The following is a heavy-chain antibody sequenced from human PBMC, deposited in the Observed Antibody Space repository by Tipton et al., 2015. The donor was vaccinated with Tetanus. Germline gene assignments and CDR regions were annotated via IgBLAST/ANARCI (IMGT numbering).Heavy chain of an antibody. CDR1: GGSITSGAYL. V-gene: IGHV4-30-2*01. J-gene: IGHJ3*02. CDR3: ARTWGVWVTSIDAFDI. Sequence: TLSLTCAVSGGSITSGAYLWGWIRQPPGKGLEWIGYIYHSGSPYYNPSLKSRVAISVDTSKNQFSLKLSSVTAADTAVYYCARTWGVWVTSIDAFDIWGQGTKVAVSS. D-gene: IGHD3-16*01. CDR2: IYHSGSP.